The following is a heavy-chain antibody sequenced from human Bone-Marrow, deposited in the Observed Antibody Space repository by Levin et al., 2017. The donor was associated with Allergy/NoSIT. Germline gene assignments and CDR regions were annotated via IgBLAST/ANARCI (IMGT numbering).Heavy chain of an antibody. CDR1: GFNFASYG. V-gene: IGHV3-21*01. D-gene: IGHD2-2*01. CDR2: ISGTGRHI. CDR3: AKDEGPFSSSFAFDC. Sequence: GGSLRLSCAASGFNFASYGMNWVRQAPGKGLEWVSSISGTGRHIYLADSLKGRFTISRDNAKNSLSLQMNNLRVEDTAVFYCAKDEGPFSSSFAFDCWGQGVLVTVSS. J-gene: IGHJ4*02.